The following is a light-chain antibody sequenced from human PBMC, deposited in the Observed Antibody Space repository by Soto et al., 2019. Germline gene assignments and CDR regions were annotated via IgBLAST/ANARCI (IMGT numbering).Light chain of an antibody. CDR1: QSVSSTY. V-gene: IGKV3-20*01. CDR3: QQYGSSPRT. CDR2: GAS. J-gene: IGKJ1*01. Sequence: EIVLTPSPGTLSLSPGGRATLSCRASQSVSSTYLAWYQQKPGQAPRLLIFGASSRATGIPDRFSGSGSGTDFTLTISRLEPEDFAVYYCQQYGSSPRTFGQGTKVDIK.